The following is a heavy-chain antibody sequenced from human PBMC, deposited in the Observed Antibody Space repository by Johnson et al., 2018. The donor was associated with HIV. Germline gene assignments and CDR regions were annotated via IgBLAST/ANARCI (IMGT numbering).Heavy chain of an antibody. J-gene: IGHJ3*02. CDR2: INWNGGGT. V-gene: IGHV3-20*04. D-gene: IGHD3-22*01. CDR1: GFTFDDYG. Sequence: MLLVESGGGVVRPGGSLRLSCAASGFTFDDYGMSWVRQAPGKGLEWVSGINWNGGGTGYVDSVKGRFTISRDNAKNSLYLQMNSLRAEDTAVYYCARDKDSSGYYYNDAFDIWGQGTMVTVSS. CDR3: ARDKDSSGYYYNDAFDI.